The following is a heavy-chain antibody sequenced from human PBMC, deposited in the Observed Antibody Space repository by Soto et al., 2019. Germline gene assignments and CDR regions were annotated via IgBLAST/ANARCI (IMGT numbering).Heavy chain of an antibody. CDR3: ARGFSMSDTSDKDRFYFYYGLNV. Sequence: PXGTLSLTCAVSGGSIISGHWWTCVRQSPGKGLEWVGEIYESGITNYNPSLNGRLSISMDQSKNQFSLKLTSVTAADTALYFCARGFSMSDTSDKDRFYFYYGLNVWGQGTTVTVSS. D-gene: IGHD3-10*02. CDR1: GGSIISGHW. V-gene: IGHV4-4*01. J-gene: IGHJ6*02. CDR2: IYESGIT.